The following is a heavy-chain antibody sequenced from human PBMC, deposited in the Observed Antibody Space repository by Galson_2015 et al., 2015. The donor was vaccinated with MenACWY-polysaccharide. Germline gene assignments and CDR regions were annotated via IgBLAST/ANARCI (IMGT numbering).Heavy chain of an antibody. J-gene: IGHJ3*02. Sequence: SVKVSCKVSGYTLTELSMHWVRQAPGKGLEWMGGFDPEDGETIYAQKFQGRVTMTEDTSTDTAYMELSSLRSEDTAVYYCATDRARGSLYCSGGSCSDYDAFDIWGQGTMVTVSS. D-gene: IGHD2-15*01. CDR2: FDPEDGET. V-gene: IGHV1-24*01. CDR3: ATDRARGSLYCSGGSCSDYDAFDI. CDR1: GYTLTELS.